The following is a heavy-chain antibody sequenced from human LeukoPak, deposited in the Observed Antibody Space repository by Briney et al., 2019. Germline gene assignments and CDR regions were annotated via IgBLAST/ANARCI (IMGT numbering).Heavy chain of an antibody. CDR1: GGSISSSSYY. D-gene: IGHD3-10*01. CDR3: ARGMGPSTMVRGVISYGYYYYGMDV. V-gene: IGHV4-39*07. J-gene: IGHJ6*02. CDR2: IYYSGST. Sequence: SETLSLTCTVSGGSISSSSYYWGWIRQPPGKGLEWIGSIYYSGSTNYNPSLKSRVTISVDTSKNQFSLKLSSVTAADTAVYYCARGMGPSTMVRGVISYGYYYYGMDVWGQGTTVTVSS.